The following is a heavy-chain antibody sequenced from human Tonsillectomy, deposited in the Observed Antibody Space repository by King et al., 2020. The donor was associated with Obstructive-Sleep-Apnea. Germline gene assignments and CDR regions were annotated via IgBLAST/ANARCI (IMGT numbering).Heavy chain of an antibody. D-gene: IGHD3-10*01. Sequence: VQLVESGGGLVQPGGSLKLSCAASGFTFTAYWMSWFRQAPGTGLEWVANIKQDGSEEFYVDAGKGRFTISRDNAKNSLFLQMNSLRAEDTAVYFCVRDRLGHLFEGFDIWGQGTMVTVSS. V-gene: IGHV3-7*01. CDR1: GFTFTAYW. CDR2: IKQDGSEE. J-gene: IGHJ3*02. CDR3: VRDRLGHLFEGFDI.